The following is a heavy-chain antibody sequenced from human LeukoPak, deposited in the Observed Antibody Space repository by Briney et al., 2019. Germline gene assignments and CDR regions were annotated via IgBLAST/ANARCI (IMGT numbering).Heavy chain of an antibody. J-gene: IGHJ5*02. D-gene: IGHD4-11*01. CDR1: GYRFTSYW. V-gene: IGHV5-51*01. CDR2: IFPGDSDS. CDR3: ARLVRLQSNWFDP. Sequence: HGESLKISSKVSGYRFTSYWISWVRQMPGKGLEWMGIIFPGDSDSRYSPSFQGQVTISVDEAISTAYLQWSSLKASDAAMYYCARLVRLQSNWFDPWGQGTLVTVSS.